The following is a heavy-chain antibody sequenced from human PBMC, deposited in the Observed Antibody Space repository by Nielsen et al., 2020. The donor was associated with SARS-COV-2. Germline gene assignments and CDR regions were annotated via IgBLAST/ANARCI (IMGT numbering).Heavy chain of an antibody. V-gene: IGHV3-30*02. CDR3: AKSNVVQGIIGYYFEY. Sequence: DSVKGRFTISRDNFKNTLYLQMNSLRTEDTAVYYCAKSNVVQGIIGYYFEYWGRGTAVNVST. J-gene: IGHJ4*02. D-gene: IGHD3-10*01.